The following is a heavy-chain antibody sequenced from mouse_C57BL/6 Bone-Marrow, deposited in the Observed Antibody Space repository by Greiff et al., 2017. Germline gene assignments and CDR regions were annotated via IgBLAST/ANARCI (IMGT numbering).Heavy chain of an antibody. Sequence: EVKVEESGGGLVQPGGSLKLSCAASGFTFSDYYMYWVRQTPEKRLEWVAYISNGGGSTYYPDTVKGRFTISRDNAKNTLYLQMSRLKSEDTAMYYCARRPLYAMDYWGQGTSVTVSS. V-gene: IGHV5-12*01. J-gene: IGHJ4*01. CDR1: GFTFSDYY. CDR2: ISNGGGST. CDR3: ARRPLYAMDY.